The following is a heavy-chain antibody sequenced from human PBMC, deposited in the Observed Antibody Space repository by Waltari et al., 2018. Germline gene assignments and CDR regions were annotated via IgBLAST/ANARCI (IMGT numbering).Heavy chain of an antibody. J-gene: IGHJ4*02. CDR3: ARDGSRMKQLANFDY. D-gene: IGHD6-6*01. V-gene: IGHV5-51*01. CDR1: GYSFTSYW. Sequence: EVQLVQSGAEVKKPGESLKISCKGSGYSFTSYWIGWVRPMPGKGLEWMGIIYPGDSDTRYSPSFQGQVTISADKSISTAYLQWSSLKASDTAMYYCARDGSRMKQLANFDYWGQGTLVTVSS. CDR2: IYPGDSDT.